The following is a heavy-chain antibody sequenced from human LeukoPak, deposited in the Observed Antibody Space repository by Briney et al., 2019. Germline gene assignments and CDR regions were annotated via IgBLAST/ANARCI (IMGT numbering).Heavy chain of an antibody. Sequence: GASVKVSCKASGYTFTGYYMHWVRQAPGQGLEWMGWINPNSGGTNYAQKLQGWVTMTRGTSISTACMELSRLRSDDTAVYYCARDRYGMDVWGQGTTVTVSS. CDR2: INPNSGGT. J-gene: IGHJ6*02. V-gene: IGHV1-2*04. CDR3: ARDRYGMDV. CDR1: GYTFTGYY.